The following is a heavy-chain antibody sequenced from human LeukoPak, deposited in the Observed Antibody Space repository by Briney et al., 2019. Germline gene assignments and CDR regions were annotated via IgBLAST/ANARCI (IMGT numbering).Heavy chain of an antibody. Sequence: PGGSLRLSCAASGFPFSSYSFHWVRQAPGKGLEWVAFLSYDGSIKHYADSVKGRFTLSRDNSKSTVYLQMDSLRADDTAVYYCARGVSTWYRIDYWGQGTLVTVSS. CDR3: ARGVSTWYRIDY. CDR1: GFPFSSYS. D-gene: IGHD6-13*01. J-gene: IGHJ4*02. V-gene: IGHV3-30*01. CDR2: LSYDGSIK.